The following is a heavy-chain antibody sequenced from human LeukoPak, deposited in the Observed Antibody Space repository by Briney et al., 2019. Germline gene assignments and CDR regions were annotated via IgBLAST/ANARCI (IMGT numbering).Heavy chain of an antibody. CDR1: GFTFSSYA. CDR3: AKTPGGSYGPPLYYFDY. D-gene: IGHD1-26*01. Sequence: PGGSLRLSCAASGFTFSSYAMSWVRQAPGKGLEWVSAISGSGGSTYYADSVKGRFTISRDNSKNTLYLQMNSLRAEDTAVYYCAKTPGGSYGPPLYYFDYWGQGTLVTVSS. CDR2: ISGSGGST. V-gene: IGHV3-23*01. J-gene: IGHJ4*02.